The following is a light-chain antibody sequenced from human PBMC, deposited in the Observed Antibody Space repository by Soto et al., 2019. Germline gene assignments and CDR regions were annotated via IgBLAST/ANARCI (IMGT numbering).Light chain of an antibody. CDR1: QSVSSN. V-gene: IGKV3D-15*01. J-gene: IGKJ5*01. Sequence: IVITQSASTVSVSPGERATLSCRASQSVSSNLAWYQQKPGQAPRLLIYGVYTRASGIPDRFSGSGSGTEFTLTITRLEPEDSAVYYCQQRSNSFGQGTRLEIK. CDR2: GVY. CDR3: QQRSNS.